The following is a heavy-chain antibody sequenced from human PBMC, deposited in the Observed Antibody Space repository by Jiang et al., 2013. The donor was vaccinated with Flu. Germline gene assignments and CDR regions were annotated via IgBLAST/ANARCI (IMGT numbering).Heavy chain of an antibody. CDR2: LYTSGNT. J-gene: IGHJ4*02. D-gene: IGHD3-3*01. V-gene: IGHV4-4*07. CDR1: GGSISSYH. Sequence: GPGLVKPSETLSLTCTVSGGSISSYHWSWIRQPAGKGLEWIGRLYTSGNTNYNPSLTSRVTMSVDTSKNQISLKLRSVTAADTAVYYCASTIIANRKGFDYWGQGTLVTVSS. CDR3: ASTIIANRKGFDY.